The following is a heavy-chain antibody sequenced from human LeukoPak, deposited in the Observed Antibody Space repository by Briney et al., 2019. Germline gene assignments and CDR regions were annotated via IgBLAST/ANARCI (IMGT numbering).Heavy chain of an antibody. CDR2: ISYDGSNK. CDR3: AKCGDILTGFDY. V-gene: IGHV3-30-3*02. CDR1: GFTFSSYA. D-gene: IGHD3-9*01. J-gene: IGHJ4*02. Sequence: GRSLRLSCAASGFTFSSYAMHWVRQAPGKGLEWVAVISYDGSNKYYADSVKGRFTISRDNSKNTLYLQMNSLRAEDTAVYYCAKCGDILTGFDYWGQGTLVTVSS.